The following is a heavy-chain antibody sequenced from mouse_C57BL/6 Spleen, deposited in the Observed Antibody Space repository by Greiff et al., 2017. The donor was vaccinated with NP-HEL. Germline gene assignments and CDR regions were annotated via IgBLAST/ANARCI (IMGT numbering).Heavy chain of an antibody. Sequence: VQLQQSGAELVRPGTSVKVSCKASGYAFTNYLIEWVKQRPGQGLEWIGVINPGSGGTNYNEKFKGKATLTADKSSSTAYMQLSSLTSEDSAVYFCAREGGGTGVYFDYWGQGTTLTVSS. CDR1: GYAFTNYL. CDR3: AREGGGTGVYFDY. D-gene: IGHD1-1*02. V-gene: IGHV1-54*01. J-gene: IGHJ2*01. CDR2: INPGSGGT.